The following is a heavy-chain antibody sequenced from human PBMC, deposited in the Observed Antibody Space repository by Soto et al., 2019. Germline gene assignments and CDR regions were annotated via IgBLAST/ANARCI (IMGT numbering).Heavy chain of an antibody. V-gene: IGHV3-15*01. Sequence: EVQVVESGGDLVEPGGSLRLSCVTSGFMFSSAWMSWVRQAPGKGLEWVARIKSTKDGGARDYAATVKGRFSISRDDSKSTVYLQMNSLRVEDTALYYCVEGWNDFWGQGTLVTVSS. D-gene: IGHD1-1*01. CDR3: VEGWNDF. CDR1: GFMFSSAW. CDR2: IKSTKDGGAR. J-gene: IGHJ4*02.